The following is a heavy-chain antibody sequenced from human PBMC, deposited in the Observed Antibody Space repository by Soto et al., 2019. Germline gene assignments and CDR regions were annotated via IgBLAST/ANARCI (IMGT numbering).Heavy chain of an antibody. D-gene: IGHD1-26*01. CDR2: LTAGNGNR. J-gene: IGHJ4*02. CDR1: GYTFTGFA. CDR3: ARDGGGRVGATLYDY. V-gene: IGHV1-3*01. Sequence: QVPLVQSGAEVRKPGASVQLSCKTSGYTFTGFAVHWVRQAPGQSLEWMGWLTAGNGNRRYSQKVQGRVTITSDTFATTSFMELSSLTSEDTAVYFCARDGGGRVGATLYDYWGQGTLVTVSA.